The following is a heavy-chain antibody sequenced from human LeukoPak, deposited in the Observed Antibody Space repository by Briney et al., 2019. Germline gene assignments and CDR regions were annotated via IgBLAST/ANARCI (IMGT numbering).Heavy chain of an antibody. Sequence: GGSLRLSCAASGFTFSSYAMSWVRQAPGKGLEWVSAISGSGGSTYYADSVKGRFTISRDNSKTTLYLQMNSLRAEDTAVYYCAKDYSPGPAYYFDYWGQGTLVTVSS. CDR1: GFTFSSYA. D-gene: IGHD1-1*01. V-gene: IGHV3-23*01. CDR2: ISGSGGST. J-gene: IGHJ4*02. CDR3: AKDYSPGPAYYFDY.